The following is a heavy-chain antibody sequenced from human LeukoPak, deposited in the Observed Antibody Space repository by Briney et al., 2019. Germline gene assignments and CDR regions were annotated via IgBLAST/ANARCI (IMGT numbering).Heavy chain of an antibody. CDR1: GYTFTGYY. Sequence: ASVKVSCKASGYTFTGYYMHWLRQAPGQGLEWMGRINPNSGGTNYAQKFQGRVTMTRDTSISTAYMELSRLRSDDTAVYYCARDQAAVAGSPWGQGTLVTVSS. V-gene: IGHV1-2*06. D-gene: IGHD6-19*01. CDR3: ARDQAAVAGSP. CDR2: INPNSGGT. J-gene: IGHJ5*02.